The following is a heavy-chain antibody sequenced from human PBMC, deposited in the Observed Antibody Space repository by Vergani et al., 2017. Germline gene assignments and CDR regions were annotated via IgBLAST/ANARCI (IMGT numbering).Heavy chain of an antibody. CDR3: ERDRKVGATRSPAFDI. D-gene: IGHD1-26*01. Sequence: QVQLVQSGAEVKKPGSSVKVSCKASGATFRSNTISWVRQVPGQGLEWMGWISAYNGNTNYAQKLQGRVTMTTDTSTSTAYMELRSLRSDDTAVYYCERDRKVGATRSPAFDIWGQGTMVTVSS. CDR1: GATFRSNT. CDR2: ISAYNGNT. J-gene: IGHJ3*02. V-gene: IGHV1-18*01.